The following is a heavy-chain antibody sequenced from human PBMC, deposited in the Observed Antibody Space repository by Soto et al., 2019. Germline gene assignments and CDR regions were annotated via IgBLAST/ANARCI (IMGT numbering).Heavy chain of an antibody. CDR2: ISAYNGNT. D-gene: IGHD3-22*01. Sequence: ASVKVSCKASGYTFTSYCISWVRQAPGQGLEWMGWISAYNGNTNYAQKLQGRVTMTTDTSTSTAYMELRSLRSDDTAVYYCARDRYDSSGYYYYFDYWGQGTLVTVSS. J-gene: IGHJ4*02. CDR3: ARDRYDSSGYYYYFDY. V-gene: IGHV1-18*01. CDR1: GYTFTSYC.